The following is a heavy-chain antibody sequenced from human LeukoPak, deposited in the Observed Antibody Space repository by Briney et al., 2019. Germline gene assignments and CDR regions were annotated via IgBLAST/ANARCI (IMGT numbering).Heavy chain of an antibody. CDR2: IIPIFGTA. Sequence: WASVKVSCKASGGTFSSYAISWVRQAPGQGLEWMGGIIPIFGTANYAQKFQGGVTITADESTSTAYMELSSLRSEDTAVYYCARKYDHSSGWYYWGQGTLVTVSS. CDR3: ARKYDHSSGWYY. V-gene: IGHV1-69*01. J-gene: IGHJ4*02. D-gene: IGHD6-19*01. CDR1: GGTFSSYA.